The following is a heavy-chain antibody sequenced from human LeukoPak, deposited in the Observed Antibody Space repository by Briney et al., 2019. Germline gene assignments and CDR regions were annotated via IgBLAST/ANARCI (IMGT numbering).Heavy chain of an antibody. CDR3: TREMYNWNYIGSYYYYYMDV. Sequence: PGGSLRLSCAASGFIFSDHYMDWVRQAPGKGLEWVGRTKNKAKSYTTEYAASVRGRFTISRDDSKNSVFLQMNSLKTEDTAVYYCTREMYNWNYIGSYYYYYMDVWGKGTTVTVSS. CDR1: GFIFSDHY. V-gene: IGHV3-72*01. CDR2: TKNKAKSYTT. D-gene: IGHD1-7*01. J-gene: IGHJ6*03.